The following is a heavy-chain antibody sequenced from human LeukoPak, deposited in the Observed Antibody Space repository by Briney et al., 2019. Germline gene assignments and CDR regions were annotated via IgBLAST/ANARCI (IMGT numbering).Heavy chain of an antibody. D-gene: IGHD2-2*01. J-gene: IGHJ4*02. CDR1: GFTFSSYG. V-gene: IGHV3-30*18. CDR2: ISYDGSNK. CDR3: ANLRTLGYCSSTSCIDY. Sequence: GGSLRLSCAASGFTFSSYGMHWVRQAPGKGLEWVAVISYDGSNKYYADSVKGRFTIPRDNSKHTLYLQMNSLRAEDTAVYYCANLRTLGYCSSTSCIDYWGQGTLVTVSS.